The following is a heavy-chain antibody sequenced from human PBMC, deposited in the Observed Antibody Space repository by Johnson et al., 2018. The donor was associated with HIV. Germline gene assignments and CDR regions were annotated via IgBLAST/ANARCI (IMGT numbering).Heavy chain of an antibody. CDR2: RPFDGGKK. Sequence: QVQLVESGGGVVRPGRSLRLSCAASGFTFSHYAMHWVRQTDGKGREGVAVRPFDGGKKYYTDSVKGRFTISRDNSKNTLYLDTNSLRPEDTAVYYCARGLWFRELSDAFDIWGQGTIVTVSS. J-gene: IGHJ3*02. CDR1: GFTFSHYA. D-gene: IGHD3-10*01. CDR3: ARGLWFRELSDAFDI. V-gene: IGHV3-30*04.